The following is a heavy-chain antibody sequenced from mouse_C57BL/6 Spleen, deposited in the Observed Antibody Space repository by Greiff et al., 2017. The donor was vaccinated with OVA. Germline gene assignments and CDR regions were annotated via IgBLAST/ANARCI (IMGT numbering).Heavy chain of an antibody. D-gene: IGHD2-13*01. V-gene: IGHV1-9*01. CDR1: GYTFTGYW. Sequence: VQLQQSGAELMKPGASVKLSCKATGYTFTGYWIEWVKQRPGHGLEWIGEILPGSGSTNYNEKFKGKATFTADTSSNTAYMQLSSVTTEDSSIDNGARSEAMVTWYFDVWGTGTTVTVSS. CDR3: ARSEAMVTWYFDV. CDR2: ILPGSGST. J-gene: IGHJ1*03.